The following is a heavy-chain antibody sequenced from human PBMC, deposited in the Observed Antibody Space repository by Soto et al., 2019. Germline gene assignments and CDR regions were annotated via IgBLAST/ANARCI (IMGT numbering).Heavy chain of an antibody. V-gene: IGHV1-69*06. CDR3: ARGELLLSGMDV. J-gene: IGHJ6*02. Sequence: SVKVSCKASGGTFSSYAISWVRQAPGQGLEWMGGIIPIFGTANYAQKFQGRVTITADKSTSTAYMELSSLRSEDTAVYYCARGELLLSGMDVWGQGTTVTVSS. D-gene: IGHD2-15*01. CDR1: GGTFSSYA. CDR2: IIPIFGTA.